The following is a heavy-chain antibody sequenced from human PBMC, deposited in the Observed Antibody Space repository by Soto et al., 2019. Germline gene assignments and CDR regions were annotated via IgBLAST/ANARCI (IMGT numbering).Heavy chain of an antibody. CDR2: IIPIFGTA. CDR1: GGTFSSYA. J-gene: IGHJ3*02. CDR3: ARLPPYLGGYSGYDYAFDI. D-gene: IGHD5-12*01. V-gene: IGHV1-69*13. Sequence: ASVKVSCKASGGTFSSYAISWVRQAPGQGLEWMGGIIPIFGTANYAQKFQGRVTITADESTSTAYMELSSLRSEDTAVYYCARLPPYLGGYSGYDYAFDIWGQGTMVTVSS.